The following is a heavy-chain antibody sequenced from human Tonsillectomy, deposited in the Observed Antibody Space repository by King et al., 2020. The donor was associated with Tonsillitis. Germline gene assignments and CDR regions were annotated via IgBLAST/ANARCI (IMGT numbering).Heavy chain of an antibody. Sequence: QLVQSGGGVVQPGGSLRLSCAASGFTFSNFGMHWVRQAPGKGLEWVAFIRYDGSNKYYADSVKGRFTISRDKSKNTLYLQMNSLRSDDTAVYYCARGDPSGDAFDIWGQGTMVTVSS. D-gene: IGHD6-6*01. CDR3: ARGDPSGDAFDI. CDR1: GFTFSNFG. V-gene: IGHV3-30*02. CDR2: IRYDGSNK. J-gene: IGHJ3*02.